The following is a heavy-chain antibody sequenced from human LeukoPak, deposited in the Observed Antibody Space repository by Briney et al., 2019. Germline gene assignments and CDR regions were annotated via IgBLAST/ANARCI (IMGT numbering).Heavy chain of an antibody. D-gene: IGHD6-19*01. V-gene: IGHV1-18*01. CDR1: DFSFTSYG. CDR3: ARDLTSNVAVTEYHYYAMDV. Sequence: ASVNVSCKASDFSFTSYGMGWVRQAPGQGLEWMGWISAYNGSTKYAQKLQGRVTMTTDTSTGTAYMELRSLRPDDTAVYYCARDLTSNVAVTEYHYYAMDVWGQGTTVTVSS. J-gene: IGHJ6*02. CDR2: ISAYNGST.